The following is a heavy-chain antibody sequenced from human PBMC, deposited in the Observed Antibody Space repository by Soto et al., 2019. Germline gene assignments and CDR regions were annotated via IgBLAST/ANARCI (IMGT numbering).Heavy chain of an antibody. V-gene: IGHV1-18*01. CDR3: ARDLTIVPATHPRLENYGMDV. D-gene: IGHD2-2*01. CDR2: VSPYNGHT. Sequence: QVQLVQSAAEVKKPGASVKVSCKASGYSFTSYGISWVRRAPGQGLEWMGWVSPYNGHTQFAQRFQGRVTMTTDTSTKTAHMELRNLRSDDTAHYYCARDLTIVPATHPRLENYGMDVWGQGTTVIVSS. J-gene: IGHJ6*02. CDR1: GYSFTSYG.